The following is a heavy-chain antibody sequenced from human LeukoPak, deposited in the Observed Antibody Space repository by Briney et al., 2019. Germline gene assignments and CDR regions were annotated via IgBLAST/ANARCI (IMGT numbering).Heavy chain of an antibody. D-gene: IGHD3-3*01. J-gene: IGHJ4*02. CDR1: GFTFIAIW. Sequence: GGSLRLSGAAPGFTFIAIWMSWVPPAPGRGRGWVANIKQDGSEKYYVDSVKGRFTISRDNAKNSLYLQMNSLRAEDTAVYYCARVLIIATEFWDYWGQGTLVTVSS. CDR2: IKQDGSEK. CDR3: ARVLIIATEFWDY. V-gene: IGHV3-7*03.